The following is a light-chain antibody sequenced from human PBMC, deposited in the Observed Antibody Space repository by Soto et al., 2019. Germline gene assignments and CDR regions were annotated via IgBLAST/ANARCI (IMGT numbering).Light chain of an antibody. Sequence: QSALTQPASVSGSPGQSITISCTGTSSDVGGYHYVSWYQQHPGKAPKLMIYEVSNRPSGVSNRFSGSKSGNTASLTISGLQAEDEADYYCSSSTSSDTLLFGGGTKVTVL. J-gene: IGLJ2*01. CDR3: SSSTSSDTLL. V-gene: IGLV2-14*01. CDR1: SSDVGGYHY. CDR2: EVS.